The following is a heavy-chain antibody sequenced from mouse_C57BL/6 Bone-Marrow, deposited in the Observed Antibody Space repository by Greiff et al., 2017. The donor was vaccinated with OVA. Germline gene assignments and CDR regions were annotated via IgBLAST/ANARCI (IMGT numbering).Heavy chain of an antibody. CDR3: TLLLFAY. V-gene: IGHV14-4*01. CDR2: IDPENGDT. Sequence: DVKLQESGAELVRPGASVKLSCTASGFNIKDDYMHWVKQRPEQGLEWIGWIDPENGDTEYASKFQGKATITADTSSNTAYLQLSSLTSEDTAVYYCTLLLFAYWGQGTLVTVSA. CDR1: GFNIKDDY. D-gene: IGHD1-1*01. J-gene: IGHJ3*01.